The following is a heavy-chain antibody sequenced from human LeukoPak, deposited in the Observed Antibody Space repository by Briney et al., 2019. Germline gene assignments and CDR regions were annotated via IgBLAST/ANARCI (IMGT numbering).Heavy chain of an antibody. CDR1: GFTFSSYA. Sequence: PGGSLRLSCAASGFTFSSYAMSWVRQAPGKGLEWVSAVSGSGGSTYYADSVKGRFTISRDNSKNTLYLQMNSLRAKDTAVYYCANWISASRPFDYWGQGTLVTVSS. V-gene: IGHV3-23*01. J-gene: IGHJ4*02. CDR3: ANWISASRPFDY. CDR2: VSGSGGST. D-gene: IGHD1-1*01.